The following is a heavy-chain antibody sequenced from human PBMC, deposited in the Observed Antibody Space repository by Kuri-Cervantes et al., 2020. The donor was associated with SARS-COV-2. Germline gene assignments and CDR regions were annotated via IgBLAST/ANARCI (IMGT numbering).Heavy chain of an antibody. J-gene: IGHJ4*02. D-gene: IGHD2-21*01. V-gene: IGHV1-2*02. CDR3: ARGYCGDDCYYPDFDY. CDR1: GYTFTSYG. Sequence: ASVKVSCKASGYTFTSYGISWVRQAPGQGLEWMGWINPNSGGTNYAQKFQGRVTMTTDTSSSTAYMELSRLRSDDTAVYYCARGYCGDDCYYPDFDYWGQGTLVTVSS. CDR2: INPNSGGT.